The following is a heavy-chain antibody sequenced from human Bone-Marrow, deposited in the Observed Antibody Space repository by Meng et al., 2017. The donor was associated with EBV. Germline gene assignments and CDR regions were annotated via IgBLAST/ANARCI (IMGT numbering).Heavy chain of an antibody. D-gene: IGHD6-19*01. CDR3: ARTGIAVAGDLNY. V-gene: IGHV4-4*02. CDR1: GRSIDSSIW. Sequence: QGRLPESCPGLAKPSGTLPLPLAVSGRSIDSSIWWYWGRQPPGKGLEWIGEIYQSGSTNYNPSLKSRVTISVDKSKNQFSLKLSSVTAADTAVYYCARTGIAVAGDLNYWGQGTLVTVSS. CDR2: IYQSGST. J-gene: IGHJ4*02.